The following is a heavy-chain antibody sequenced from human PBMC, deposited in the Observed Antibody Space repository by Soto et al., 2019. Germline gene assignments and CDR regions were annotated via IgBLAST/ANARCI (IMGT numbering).Heavy chain of an antibody. D-gene: IGHD3-3*01. J-gene: IGHJ6*02. CDR1: GFTFSSYA. V-gene: IGHV3-30-3*01. CDR2: ISYDGSNK. Sequence: QVQLVESGGGVVQPGRSLRLSCAASGFTFSSYAMHWVRQAPGKGLEWVAVISYDGSNKYYADSVKGRFTISRDNSKNTLYPQMNSLRAEDTAVYYCARDRSDFWSGSSYGMDVWGQGTTVTVSS. CDR3: ARDRSDFWSGSSYGMDV.